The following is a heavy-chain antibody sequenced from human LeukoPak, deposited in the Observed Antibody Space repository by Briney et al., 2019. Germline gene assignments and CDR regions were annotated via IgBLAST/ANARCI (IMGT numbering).Heavy chain of an antibody. CDR3: ARAARVGYYDSSGYYFY. J-gene: IGHJ4*02. Sequence: GGSLRLSCAASGFTFSSYAMHWVRQAPGKGLEWVAVISYDGSNKYYADSVKGRFTISRDNSKNTLYLQMNSLRAEDTAVYYCARAARVGYYDSSGYYFYWGQGTLVTVSS. CDR2: ISYDGSNK. V-gene: IGHV3-30*04. CDR1: GFTFSSYA. D-gene: IGHD3-22*01.